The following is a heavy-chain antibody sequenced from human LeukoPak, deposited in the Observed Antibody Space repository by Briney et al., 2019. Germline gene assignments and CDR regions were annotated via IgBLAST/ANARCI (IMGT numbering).Heavy chain of an antibody. J-gene: IGHJ4*02. V-gene: IGHV3-7*01. CDR2: INSDGSGK. Sequence: GGSLRLSRAASGFTFSDFWMSWVRQAPGKGLEWVANINSDGSGKYYVDSVKGRFTISRDNAKDSLYLQMNSLRVEDTAVYYCARAAHGAARDYWGQGTLVTVSS. CDR1: GFTFSDFW. CDR3: ARAAHGAARDY. D-gene: IGHD6-13*01.